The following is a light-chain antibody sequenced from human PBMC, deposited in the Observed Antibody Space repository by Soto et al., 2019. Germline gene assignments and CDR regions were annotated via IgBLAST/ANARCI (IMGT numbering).Light chain of an antibody. CDR2: KIS. V-gene: IGKV2-24*01. CDR1: QSLVHGDGNTY. Sequence: DIVMTQTPLSSPVTLGQPASISCRSSQSLVHGDGNTYLSWLQQRPGQPPRLLIYKISKRSSGVPDRFSGSGAGTDFTLKISKVEAEDDGVYYCMQATQFPGTFGQGTRLEIK. J-gene: IGKJ2*01. CDR3: MQATQFPGT.